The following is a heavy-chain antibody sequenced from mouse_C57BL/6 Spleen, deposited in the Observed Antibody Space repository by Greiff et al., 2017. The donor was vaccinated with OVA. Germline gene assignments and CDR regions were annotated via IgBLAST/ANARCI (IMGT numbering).Heavy chain of an antibody. V-gene: IGHV6-3*01. D-gene: IGHD1-1*01. CDR2: IRLKSDNYAT. CDR3: TPLIYYYGSSYAMDY. CDR1: GFTFSNYW. J-gene: IGHJ4*01. Sequence: EVKGEESGGGLVQPGGSMKLSCVASGFTFSNYWMNWVRQSPEKGLEWVAQIRLKSDNYATHYAESVKGRFTISRDDSKSSVYLQMNNLRAEDTGIYYCTPLIYYYGSSYAMDYWGQGTSVTVSS.